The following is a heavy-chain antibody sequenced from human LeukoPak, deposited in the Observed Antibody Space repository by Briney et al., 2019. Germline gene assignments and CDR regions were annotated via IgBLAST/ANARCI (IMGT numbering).Heavy chain of an antibody. CDR2: IYNSGST. Sequence: SETLSLTCTVSGGSISSSSYYWGWIRQPPGKGLEWIGSIYNSGSTYYNPSLKSRVTISVDTSKNQFSLKLSSVTAADTAVYYCARGALVFDYWGQGTLVTVSS. CDR3: ARGALVFDY. V-gene: IGHV4-39*07. CDR1: GGSISSSSYY. D-gene: IGHD1-26*01. J-gene: IGHJ4*02.